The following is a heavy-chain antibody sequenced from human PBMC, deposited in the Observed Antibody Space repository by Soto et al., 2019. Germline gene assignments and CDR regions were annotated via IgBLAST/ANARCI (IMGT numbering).Heavy chain of an antibody. J-gene: IGHJ6*02. D-gene: IGHD1-26*01. CDR2: ISYDGSNK. Sequence: GGVLRLSCAASGFTFSSYGMHWVRQAPGKGLEGVAVISYDGSNKYYADSVKGRFTISRDNSKNALYLQMNSLRAEDTAVYYCPKSDSGGSYLSGWDVWGQGTTVTVSS. CDR3: PKSDSGGSYLSGWDV. CDR1: GFTFSSYG. V-gene: IGHV3-30*18.